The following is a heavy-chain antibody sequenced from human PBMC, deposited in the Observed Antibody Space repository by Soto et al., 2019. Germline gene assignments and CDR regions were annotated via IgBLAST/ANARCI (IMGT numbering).Heavy chain of an antibody. Sequence: QVQLQESGPGLVKPSQTLSLTCTVSGGSINSGGYCWSWIRQHPGKGLDWIGCISYGGSTSYKPSLKSRVTLSVDTSTNQFSLKLTSVTAADTAVYYCSRGILVWGQGALITVSS. V-gene: IGHV4-31*03. CDR2: ISYGGST. CDR1: GGSINSGGYC. D-gene: IGHD5-18*01. CDR3: SRGILV. J-gene: IGHJ4*02.